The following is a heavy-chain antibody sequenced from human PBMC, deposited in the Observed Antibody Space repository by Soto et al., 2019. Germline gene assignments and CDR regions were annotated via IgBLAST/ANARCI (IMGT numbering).Heavy chain of an antibody. CDR1: GATFNNYV. CDR3: ARDRYCSGESCYPLDY. V-gene: IGHV1-69*06. Sequence: QVQLVQSGAEVKKPGSSVKVSCKASGATFNNYVISWVRQAPGQGLEWMGGISPLFSTSNYAQRFQGRVTITADKSTTTVHMELSSLRSEDTAVYYCARDRYCSGESCYPLDYWGQGTLVTVSS. D-gene: IGHD2-15*01. CDR2: ISPLFSTS. J-gene: IGHJ4*02.